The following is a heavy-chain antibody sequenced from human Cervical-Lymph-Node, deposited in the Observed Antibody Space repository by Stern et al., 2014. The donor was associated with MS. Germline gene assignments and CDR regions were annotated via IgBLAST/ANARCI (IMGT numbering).Heavy chain of an antibody. CDR3: AHRQGVHAPFDF. V-gene: IGHV2-5*09. CDR1: GFSLTTSGVA. D-gene: IGHD2-2*01. Sequence: QVTLKESGPTLVKPTQTLTLTCTFSGFSLTTSGVAVGWIRQPPGKALEWLALIYWDDAKRYSSFLKSRLTITKDTSKNHAVIIVTSMDPVDTATYYCAHRQGVHAPFDFWGQGTLVTVSS. J-gene: IGHJ4*02. CDR2: IYWDDAK.